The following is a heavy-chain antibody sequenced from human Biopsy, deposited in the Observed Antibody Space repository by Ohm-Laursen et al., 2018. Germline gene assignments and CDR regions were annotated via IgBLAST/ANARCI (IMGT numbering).Heavy chain of an antibody. Sequence: AASVKVSCKASGGTFINYAIRWVRQASGQGLEWMGGIIPMFGTANYAQMFQGRVTISADESTSTSYMELSSLTTEDTAIYYCARGPHSGSHSCFDYWGRGTLVTVSS. V-gene: IGHV1-69*13. CDR2: IIPMFGTA. D-gene: IGHD1-26*01. CDR3: ARGPHSGSHSCFDY. J-gene: IGHJ4*02. CDR1: GGTFINYA.